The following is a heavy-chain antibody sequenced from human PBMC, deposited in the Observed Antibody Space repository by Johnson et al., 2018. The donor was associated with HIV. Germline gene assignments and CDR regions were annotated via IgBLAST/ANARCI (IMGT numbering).Heavy chain of an antibody. V-gene: IGHV3-30*04. Sequence: QVQLVESGGGVVQPGGSLRLSCAPSGFTFSSYAMHWVRQAPGKGLEWVAVISYDGSNKYYADSVKGRFTISRDNAKNTLYLQMNSLRAEDTAVYYCAKVMTASSVNSFGGVIDASDIWGQGTMVTVS. CDR1: GFTFSSYA. CDR3: AKVMTASSVNSFGGVIDASDI. D-gene: IGHD3-16*01. CDR2: ISYDGSNK. J-gene: IGHJ3*02.